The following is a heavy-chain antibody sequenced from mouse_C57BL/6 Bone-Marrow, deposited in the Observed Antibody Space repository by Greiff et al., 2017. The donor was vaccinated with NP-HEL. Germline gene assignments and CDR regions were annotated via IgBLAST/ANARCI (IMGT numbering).Heavy chain of an antibody. Sequence: QVQLQQPGAELVKPGASVKMSCKASGYTFTSYWITWVKQRPGQGLEWIGDIYPGSGSTNYNEKFKSKATLTVDTSSSTAYMQLSSLTSEDSAVYYCARHFIYYYGSSSWYFDGWGTGTTVTVSS. V-gene: IGHV1-55*01. D-gene: IGHD1-1*01. CDR3: ARHFIYYYGSSSWYFDG. CDR1: GYTFTSYW. CDR2: IYPGSGST. J-gene: IGHJ1*03.